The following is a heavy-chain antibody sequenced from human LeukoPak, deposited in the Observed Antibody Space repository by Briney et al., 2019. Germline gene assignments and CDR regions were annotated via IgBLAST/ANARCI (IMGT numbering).Heavy chain of an antibody. CDR1: GFSFSGFS. V-gene: IGHV3-23*01. D-gene: IGHD6-25*01. J-gene: IGHJ4*02. CDR2: ISGSGGST. CDR3: AKERPAYFDY. Sequence: GGSLRLSCAASGFSFSGFSMSWVRQAPGKWLEWVSAISGSGGSTYYADSVKGRFTISRDNSKTTLYLQMNSLRAEDTAVYYCAKERPAYFDYWGQGTLVTVSS.